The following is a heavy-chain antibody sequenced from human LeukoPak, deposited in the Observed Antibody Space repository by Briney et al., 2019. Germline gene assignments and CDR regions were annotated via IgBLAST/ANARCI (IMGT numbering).Heavy chain of an antibody. D-gene: IGHD3-10*01. J-gene: IGHJ4*02. Sequence: GGSLRLSCAASGFTFSSYSMNWVRQAPGKGLEWVSSISSSRSSIYYADSMKGRFTISRDNAKNSLYLQMNSLRAEDTAVYYCAKSFWWFGEFSPFDYWGQGTLVTVSS. V-gene: IGHV3-21*01. CDR3: AKSFWWFGEFSPFDY. CDR1: GFTFSSYS. CDR2: ISSSRSSI.